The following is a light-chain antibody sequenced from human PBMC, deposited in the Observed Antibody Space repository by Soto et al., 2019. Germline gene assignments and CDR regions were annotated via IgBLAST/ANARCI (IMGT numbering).Light chain of an antibody. Sequence: SALTQPPSASGTPGQRVTISCSGSSSNVGGNPVNWYQHVPTTAPKLPIYTNTQRPSGVPDRFSGSKSGTSASLAISGLQSEDEADYYCASWDDSLNGPVFGTGTKVTVL. CDR1: SSNVGGNP. CDR3: ASWDDSLNGPV. CDR2: TNT. V-gene: IGLV1-44*01. J-gene: IGLJ1*01.